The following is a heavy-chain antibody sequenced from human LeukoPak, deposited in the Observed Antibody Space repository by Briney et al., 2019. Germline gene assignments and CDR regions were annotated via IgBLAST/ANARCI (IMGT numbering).Heavy chain of an antibody. V-gene: IGHV4-39*01. CDR3: VRSFSGTHFES. D-gene: IGHD5-12*01. CDR1: GGSLTSSSYY. Sequence: PSETLSLTCTASGGSLTSSSYYWGWIRQSPGKGLEWIGSIYFNGRPYYNPSLKSRVTISADTSKNQFSLKLTSVTAADTAVYYCVRSFSGTHFESWGQGTLVTVSS. CDR2: IYFNGRP. J-gene: IGHJ4*02.